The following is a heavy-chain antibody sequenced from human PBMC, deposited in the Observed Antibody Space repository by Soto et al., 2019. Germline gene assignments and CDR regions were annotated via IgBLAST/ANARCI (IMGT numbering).Heavy chain of an antibody. CDR1: GDSISSHY. CDR2: IHFTGAT. Sequence: QVQLQQSGPGLVKPSETLSLTCTVSGDSISSHYWSWIRQSPGKGLEWIGYIHFTGATLYNPSLESRVTVSLDTSKTHFSLKLSSVTAADKAVYYCARHEGASFDSWGQGTLVTVSS. V-gene: IGHV4-59*08. CDR3: ARHEGASFDS. J-gene: IGHJ4*02.